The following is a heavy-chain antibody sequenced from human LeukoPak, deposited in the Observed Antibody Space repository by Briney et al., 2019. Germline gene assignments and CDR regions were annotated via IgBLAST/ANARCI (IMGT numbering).Heavy chain of an antibody. V-gene: IGHV3-66*01. D-gene: IGHD1-7*01. CDR1: GXTVGSNY. CDR2: IYSGGST. CDR3: AREGGNTRLDY. J-gene: IGHJ4*02. Sequence: GGSLRLSCAASGXTVGSNYMSWVRQAPGKGLEWVSVIYSGGSTYYADSVKGRFTISRDNSKNTLYLQMNSLRAEDTAVYYCAREGGNTRLDYWGQGTLVTVSS.